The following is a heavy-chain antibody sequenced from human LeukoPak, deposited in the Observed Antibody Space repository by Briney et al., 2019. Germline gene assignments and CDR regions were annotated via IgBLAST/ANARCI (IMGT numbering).Heavy chain of an antibody. CDR3: AKVGPHLIGYGHSGSGSLRGDFDY. V-gene: IGHV3-33*06. D-gene: IGHD3-10*01. CDR1: GFTFSRYG. Sequence: PGGSLRLSCAAFGFTFSRYGMHWVRQAPGKGLEWVALIWYDGNNKYYADSVKGRFTISRDNSKNTLYLQMNSLRAEDTAVYYCAKVGPHLIGYGHSGSGSLRGDFDYWGQGTLVTVSS. CDR2: IWYDGNNK. J-gene: IGHJ4*02.